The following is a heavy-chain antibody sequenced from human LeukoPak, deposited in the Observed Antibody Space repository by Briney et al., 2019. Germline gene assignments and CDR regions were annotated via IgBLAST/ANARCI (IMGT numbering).Heavy chain of an antibody. CDR1: GFTFDDYG. Sequence: GGSLRLSCAPSGFTFDDYGMSWVRQAPGKGLEWVSGINWNGGSTGYADSVKGRFTISRDNAKNSLYLQMNSLRAEDTALYYCAREVPGDYGDYEGYYYYMDVWGKGTTVTVSS. D-gene: IGHD4-17*01. V-gene: IGHV3-20*04. CDR3: AREVPGDYGDYEGYYYYMDV. CDR2: INWNGGST. J-gene: IGHJ6*03.